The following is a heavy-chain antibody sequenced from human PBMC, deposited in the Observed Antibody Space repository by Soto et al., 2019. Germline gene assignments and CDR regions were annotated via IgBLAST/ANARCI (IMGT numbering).Heavy chain of an antibody. J-gene: IGHJ4*02. CDR3: ARDRRSIAAAIDY. CDR2: IWYDGSNK. V-gene: IGHV3-33*01. CDR1: GLTFSSSG. Sequence: GGSLGISCAASGLTFSSSGMNWVRQAPGKGMEWVTVIWYDGSNKYYADSVKGRFTISRDNSKSTLYLQMNSLRAEDTFVYYCARDRRSIAAAIDYWGQGTLDTVAS. D-gene: IGHD6-25*01.